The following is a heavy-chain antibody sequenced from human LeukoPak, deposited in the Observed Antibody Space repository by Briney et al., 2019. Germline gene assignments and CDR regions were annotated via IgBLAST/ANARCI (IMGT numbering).Heavy chain of an antibody. J-gene: IGHJ4*02. D-gene: IGHD5-18*01. CDR3: AGGGYSYGSGYFDY. CDR1: GFTFSSYS. Sequence: PGGSLRLSCAASGFTFSSYSMNWVRQAPGKGLEWVSSISSSSSYIYYADSVKGRFTISRDNAKNSLYLQMNSLRAEDTAGYYCAGGGYSYGSGYFDYWGQGTLVTVSS. CDR2: ISSSSSYI. V-gene: IGHV3-21*01.